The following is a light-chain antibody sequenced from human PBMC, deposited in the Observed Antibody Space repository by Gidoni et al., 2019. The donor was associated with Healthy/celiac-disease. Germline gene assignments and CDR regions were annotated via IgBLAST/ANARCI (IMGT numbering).Light chain of an antibody. CDR2: EVS. V-gene: IGLV2-23*02. Sequence: QSALTQPPSVSGSPGQSVTISCTGTSSDVGSYNLVSWYQQHPGKAPKLMIYEVSKRPSGVSDRFSGSKSGNTASLTISGLQAEDEADYYCCSYAGSSTAVFGTGTKVTVL. CDR3: CSYAGSSTAV. J-gene: IGLJ1*01. CDR1: SSDVGSYNL.